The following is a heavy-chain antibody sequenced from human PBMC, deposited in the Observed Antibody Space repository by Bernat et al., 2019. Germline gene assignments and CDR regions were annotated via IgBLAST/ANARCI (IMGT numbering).Heavy chain of an antibody. CDR1: GFTFSSYG. V-gene: IGHV3-30*18. J-gene: IGHJ4*02. D-gene: IGHD4-17*01. Sequence: QVQLVESGGGVVQPGRSLRLSCAASGFTFSSYGMHWVRQAPGKGLEWVAVISYDGSNKYYADSVKGRFTISRDNSKNTLYLQMNSLRAEDTAVYYCAKSRYGDHDYFDYWGQVTLVTVSS. CDR3: AKSRYGDHDYFDY. CDR2: ISYDGSNK.